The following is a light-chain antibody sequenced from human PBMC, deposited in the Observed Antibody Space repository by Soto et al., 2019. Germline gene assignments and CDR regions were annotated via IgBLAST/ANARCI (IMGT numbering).Light chain of an antibody. V-gene: IGKV3-20*01. J-gene: IGKJ1*01. CDR2: GAS. CDR1: QSVSKY. Sequence: ENVVPHPPCTLAMFPGEGATLSCRASQSVSKYLAWYQQKPGQAPRLLIYGASSRATGIPDSFSGSGSGTDFTLTISRLEPEDFAVYYCQQYGGSPQTFGQGTKV. CDR3: QQYGGSPQT.